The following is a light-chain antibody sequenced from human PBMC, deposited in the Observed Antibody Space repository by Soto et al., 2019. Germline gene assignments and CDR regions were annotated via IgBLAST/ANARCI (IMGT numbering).Light chain of an antibody. V-gene: IGLV2-14*01. Sequence: QSALTQPASVSGSPGQSITISCTGTSSDVGGYNYVSWYQQHPGKAPKLMIYEVSNWPSGVSNRFSGSKSGNTASLTISGLQAEVEADYYCSSYTSSTTWVFGGGTKLTVL. CDR2: EVS. CDR1: SSDVGGYNY. J-gene: IGLJ3*02. CDR3: SSYTSSTTWV.